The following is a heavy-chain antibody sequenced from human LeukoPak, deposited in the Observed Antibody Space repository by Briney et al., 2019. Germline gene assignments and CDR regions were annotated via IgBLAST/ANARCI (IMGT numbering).Heavy chain of an antibody. J-gene: IGHJ3*02. CDR3: ARHVPGYYDSSGQGDAIDS. CDR2: IYTSGST. CDR1: GGSISSYY. V-gene: IGHV4-4*09. Sequence: SETLTLTCTVSGGSISSYYRSWIRQAPGKGLEWIAYIYTSGSTNYNPSLKSRGTILVETSTKQFSLKLSSVTAADTAVYYCARHVPGYYDSSGQGDAIDSWRQGTMVTVSS. D-gene: IGHD3-22*01.